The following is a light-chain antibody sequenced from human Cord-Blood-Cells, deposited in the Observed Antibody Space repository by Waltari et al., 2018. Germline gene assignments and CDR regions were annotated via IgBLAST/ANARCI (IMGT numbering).Light chain of an antibody. CDR1: SSNIGSNY. CDR2: RNN. V-gene: IGLV1-47*01. J-gene: IGLJ1*01. CDR3: AAWDDSLSGLYV. Sequence: QSVLTQPPSASGTPGQRVTISCSGSSSNIGSNYVYWYQQLPGTAPKLLIYRNNQRPSGVPARFSGSKSGTSASLAISGLRSEDEADYSCAAWDDSLSGLYVFGTGTKVTVL.